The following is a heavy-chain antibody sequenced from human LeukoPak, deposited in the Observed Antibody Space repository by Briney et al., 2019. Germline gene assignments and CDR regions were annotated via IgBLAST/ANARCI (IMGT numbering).Heavy chain of an antibody. D-gene: IGHD6-19*01. CDR2: ISYDGSDK. CDR3: AKVKKRWLEAFDY. Sequence: GGSLRLSCAAPGFTFSSYGMHWVRQAPGKGLEWVAVISYDGSDKYYVDSVKGRFTLSRDNSKNTLYLQMNSLRAEDTAVYYCAKVKKRWLEAFDYWGQGTLVTASS. CDR1: GFTFSSYG. J-gene: IGHJ4*02. V-gene: IGHV3-30*18.